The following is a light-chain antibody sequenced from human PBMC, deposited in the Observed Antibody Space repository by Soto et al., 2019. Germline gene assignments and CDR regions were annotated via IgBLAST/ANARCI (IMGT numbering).Light chain of an antibody. CDR2: DVS. J-gene: IGLJ1*01. Sequence: QSALTQPRSVSGSPGQSVTISCTGTSSDVGGYNYVSWYQQHPGKAPKLMIYDVSKRPSGVPDRFSGSKSGNTASLTISGLQAEDEADYYCCSYAGSRHYVFGTGTKVTVL. V-gene: IGLV2-11*01. CDR1: SSDVGGYNY. CDR3: CSYAGSRHYV.